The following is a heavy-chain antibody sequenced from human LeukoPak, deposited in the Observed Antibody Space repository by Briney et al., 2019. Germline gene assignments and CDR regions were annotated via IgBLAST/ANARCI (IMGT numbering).Heavy chain of an antibody. V-gene: IGHV3-23*01. D-gene: IGHD3-22*01. CDR1: GFTFSSYG. CDR2: ISGTGGTT. CDR3: AKRDSSGSYYFDY. J-gene: IGHJ4*02. Sequence: TGGSLRLSCSASGFTFSSYGMTWVRQGPGKGLEWVSTISGTGGTTYYADSVKGRFTISRDNSKNTLYLQMNSLRAEDTAVFYCAKRDSSGSYYFDYWGQGTLVTVSS.